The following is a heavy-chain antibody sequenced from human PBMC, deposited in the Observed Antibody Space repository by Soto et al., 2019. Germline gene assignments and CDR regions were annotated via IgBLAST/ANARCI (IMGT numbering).Heavy chain of an antibody. CDR2: IYYSGST. CDR3: VRKHCPDRSGTDY. D-gene: IGHD3-22*01. CDR1: GGSIRSGDSY. Sequence: PSETLSLTCTVSGGSIRSGDSYWSWIRQPPGKGLEWIGYIYYSGSTYYNPSLKSRVTISLDTSKNQFSLNLSSVTAADTAVYYCVRKHCPDRSGTDYWGQGTLVTVS. J-gene: IGHJ4*02. V-gene: IGHV4-30-4*01.